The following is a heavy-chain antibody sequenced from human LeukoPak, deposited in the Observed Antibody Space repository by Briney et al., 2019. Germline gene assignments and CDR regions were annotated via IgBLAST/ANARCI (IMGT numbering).Heavy chain of an antibody. Sequence: PSETLSLTCAVHGGSFSGYYWSWIRQPPGKGLEWIGEINHSGSTNYNPSLKSRVTISVDTSKNQFSLKLSSVTAADTAVYYCARGVPSGVKKTFFDYWGQGTLVTVSS. CDR2: INHSGST. CDR1: GGSFSGYY. D-gene: IGHD3-10*01. CDR3: ARGVPSGVKKTFFDY. V-gene: IGHV4-34*01. J-gene: IGHJ4*02.